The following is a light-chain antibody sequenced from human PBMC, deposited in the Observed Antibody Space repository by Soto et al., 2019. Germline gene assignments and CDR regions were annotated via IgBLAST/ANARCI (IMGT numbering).Light chain of an antibody. CDR3: QHRSNWPVT. Sequence: EIVLTQSPATLSLSPGERATLSCRASQSVSSYLAWYQQKPGQAPRLLIYDASNRATGVPARFSGSGSGTDFHLTISSLEPEDFAVYFCQHRSNWPVTFGPGTKVEIK. CDR2: DAS. CDR1: QSVSSY. J-gene: IGKJ3*01. V-gene: IGKV3-11*01.